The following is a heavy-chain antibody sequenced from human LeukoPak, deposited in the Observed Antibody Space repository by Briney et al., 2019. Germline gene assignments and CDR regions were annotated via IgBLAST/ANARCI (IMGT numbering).Heavy chain of an antibody. D-gene: IGHD6-19*01. V-gene: IGHV4-38-2*01. CDR1: GYSISSGYY. CDR3: ARRYGSGWPTFDY. J-gene: IGHJ4*02. Sequence: SETLSLTCAVSGYSISSGYYWGWIRQPPGKGLEWIGSIYHSGSTYYNPSLKSRVIISVDTSKNQFSLKLSSVTAADTAVYYCARRYGSGWPTFDYWGQGTLVTVSS. CDR2: IYHSGST.